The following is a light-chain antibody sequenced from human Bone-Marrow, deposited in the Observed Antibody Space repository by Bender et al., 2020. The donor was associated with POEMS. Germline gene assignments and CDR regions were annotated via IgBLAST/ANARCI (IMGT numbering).Light chain of an antibody. J-gene: IGLJ1*01. CDR3: CSFSTTASLYV. V-gene: IGLV2-14*01. Sequence: QSALTQPASVSGSPGQSITISCSGTSSDIDAYNFVSWYQQHPDKAPKLMIYDVSYRPSGISNRFSGSKSGNTASLTISGLQVEDEAVYYCCSFSTTASLYVFGTGTKVTVL. CDR1: SSDIDAYNF. CDR2: DVS.